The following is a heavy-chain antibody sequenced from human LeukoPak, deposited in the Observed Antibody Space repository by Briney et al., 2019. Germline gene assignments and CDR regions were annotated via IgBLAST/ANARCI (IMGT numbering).Heavy chain of an antibody. J-gene: IGHJ4*02. V-gene: IGHV3-23*01. CDR1: GFTFSSYA. CDR2: ISGSGGST. Sequence: PGGSLRLSCAASGFTFSSYAMSWVRQAPGKGLEWVSAISGSGGSTYYADSVKGRFTISRDNSKNTLYLQMNRLRAEDTAVYYCAKEGRIQLWLNGAYDYWGQGTLVTVSS. D-gene: IGHD5-18*01. CDR3: AKEGRIQLWLNGAYDY.